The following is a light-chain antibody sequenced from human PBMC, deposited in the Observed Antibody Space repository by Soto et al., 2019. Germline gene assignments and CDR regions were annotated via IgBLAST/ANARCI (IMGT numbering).Light chain of an antibody. V-gene: IGKV3-15*01. CDR2: GAS. CDR1: DTVRTN. CDR3: QQYYNWPAYT. J-gene: IGKJ2*01. Sequence: IVMTQSPVTLSVSPGERVTLSCRASDTVRTNLAWFQQKPGQPPRLLIFGASTRATGIPTTFTGSGSETELTLAIDSLQSEDLTVYYCQQYYNWPAYTFGQGTKLEI.